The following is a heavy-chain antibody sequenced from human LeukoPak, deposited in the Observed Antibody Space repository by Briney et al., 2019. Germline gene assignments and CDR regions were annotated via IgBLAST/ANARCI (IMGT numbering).Heavy chain of an antibody. CDR3: AKDPPYDFWSANFDY. CDR1: GFTFSTYA. V-gene: IGHV3-23*01. D-gene: IGHD3-3*01. J-gene: IGHJ4*02. Sequence: GGSLRLSCAAPGFTFSTYAMNWVRQALGKGLEWVSAISGSGGSTYYADSVKGRFTISRDNSKNTLYMQMKSLRDEDTALYNFAKDPPYDFWSANFDYWVQGTRVTVSS. CDR2: ISGSGGST.